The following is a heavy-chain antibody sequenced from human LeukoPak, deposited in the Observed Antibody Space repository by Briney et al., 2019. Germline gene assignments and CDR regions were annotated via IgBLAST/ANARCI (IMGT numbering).Heavy chain of an antibody. CDR2: ISSSSTYI. J-gene: IGHJ4*02. CDR3: AKGQEYSSGWYVDY. D-gene: IGHD6-13*01. V-gene: IGHV3-21*04. CDR1: GFTFSSYS. Sequence: PGGSLRLSCVASGFTFSSYSMNWVRQAPGKGLEWVSSISSSSTYIYYADSVKGRFTISRDNSKNTLFLQMTSLRAEDTAIFYCAKGQEYSSGWYVDYWGQGTLVSVSS.